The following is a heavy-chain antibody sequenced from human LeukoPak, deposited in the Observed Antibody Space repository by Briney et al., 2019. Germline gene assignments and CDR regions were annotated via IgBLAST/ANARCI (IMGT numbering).Heavy chain of an antibody. CDR2: ISYDGSNK. J-gene: IGHJ4*02. CDR1: GFTFTSYG. V-gene: IGHV3-30*18. D-gene: IGHD6-13*01. CDR3: AKGRYSSSWYSDY. Sequence: GGSLRLSCAASGFTFTSYGMHWVRQAPGKGLEWVAVISYDGSNKYYADSVKGRFTISRDNSKNTLYLQMNSLRAEDTAVYYCAKGRYSSSWYSDYWGQGTLATVSS.